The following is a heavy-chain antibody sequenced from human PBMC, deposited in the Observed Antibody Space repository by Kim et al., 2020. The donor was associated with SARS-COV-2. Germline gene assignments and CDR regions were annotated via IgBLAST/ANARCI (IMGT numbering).Heavy chain of an antibody. CDR3: ARRGPEKYKPSVMDV. J-gene: IGHJ6*02. V-gene: IGHV5-51*01. CDR1: GYNFTNHW. D-gene: IGHD1-20*01. Sequence: GESLKISCQGSGYNFTNHWIAWVRQMPGEGLEWMGIIYPGDSDTKYSPSFKGQVTMSVGKSINTAYLQWSRLEASVTAIYFCARRGPEKYKPSVMDVWGQGTTVTVSS. CDR2: IYPGDSDT.